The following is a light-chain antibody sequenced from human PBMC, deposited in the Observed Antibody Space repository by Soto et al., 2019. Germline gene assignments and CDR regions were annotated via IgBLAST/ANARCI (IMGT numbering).Light chain of an antibody. V-gene: IGLV6-57*01. Sequence: NFMLTQPHSVSSSPGKTVIISCTRSSGSIASNYVQGYQQRPGSSPTTVIYEDNQRPSGVPDRFSGSIDSSSNSASLTISGLETEDEADYYWQSYDATNQVFGGGTKLTVL. CDR2: EDN. CDR3: QSYDATNQV. J-gene: IGLJ3*02. CDR1: SGSIASNY.